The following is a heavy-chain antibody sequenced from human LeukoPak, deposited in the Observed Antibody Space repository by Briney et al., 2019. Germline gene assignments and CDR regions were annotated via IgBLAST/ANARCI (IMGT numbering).Heavy chain of an antibody. D-gene: IGHD3-22*01. CDR3: ARALYYYDMYDAFAI. J-gene: IGHJ3*02. Sequence: GESLKISCEGSGYRFTSYWVGWVRHMPGKGLEWMVIIYPANWDTRYSPSFQGQVTISVDKSINTAYLQWSSLKASDTAMYYCARALYYYDMYDAFAIWGQGTMVTVSS. V-gene: IGHV5-51*01. CDR2: IYPANWDT. CDR1: GYRFTSYW.